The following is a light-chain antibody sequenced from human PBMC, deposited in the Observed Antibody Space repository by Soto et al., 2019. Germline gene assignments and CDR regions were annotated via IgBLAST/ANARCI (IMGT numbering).Light chain of an antibody. CDR2: STS. CDR3: QQSSNIPWT. V-gene: IGKV1-39*01. CDR1: QNIEIY. J-gene: IGKJ1*01. Sequence: IQLTQSPSSLSASVGDRVTVSCRSSQNIEIYLSWYVQRPGKAPELLVYSTSKLKSGVPSRFRGSGSGTDFSLTISSLQSEDFGTYYCQQSSNIPWTFGQGTKVEIK.